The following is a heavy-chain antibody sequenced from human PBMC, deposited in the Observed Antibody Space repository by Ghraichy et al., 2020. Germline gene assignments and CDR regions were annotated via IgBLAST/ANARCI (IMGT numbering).Heavy chain of an antibody. V-gene: IGHV3-48*02. Sequence: GGSLRLSCEGSGFPFSAYGMNWVRQSPGKGLEWVSYITSSSRTIFYADSVKGRFTISRDNAHNSLYLQMNSLRDEDTAVYYCARGSGVVRFYYYAGMDVWGQGTTVTVSS. CDR3: ARGSGVVRFYYYAGMDV. CDR1: GFPFSAYG. D-gene: IGHD3-3*01. CDR2: ITSSSRTI. J-gene: IGHJ6*02.